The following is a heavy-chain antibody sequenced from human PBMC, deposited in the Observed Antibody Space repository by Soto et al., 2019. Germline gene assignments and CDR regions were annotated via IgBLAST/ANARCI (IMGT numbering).Heavy chain of an antibody. Sequence: ASVKVSCKVSGYTLTELSMHWVRQAPGKGLEWMGGFDPEDGETIYAQKFQGRVTMTEDTSTDTAYMELSSLRSEDTAVYYCARGRYCTNGVCYNRGFSCDYWGQGTLVTVSS. CDR2: FDPEDGET. CDR1: GYTLTELS. D-gene: IGHD2-8*01. V-gene: IGHV1-24*01. CDR3: ARGRYCTNGVCYNRGFSCDY. J-gene: IGHJ4*02.